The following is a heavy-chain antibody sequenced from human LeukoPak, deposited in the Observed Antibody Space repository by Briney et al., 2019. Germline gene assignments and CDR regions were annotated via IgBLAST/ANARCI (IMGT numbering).Heavy chain of an antibody. CDR2: SSSSGSST. V-gene: IGHV3-11*01. CDR3: TAAPNTTPGSLGH. D-gene: IGHD6-25*01. CDR1: GFSFSDYY. Sequence: GGSLRLSCAASGFSFSDYYMNWIRQAPGKGLEWVSCSSSSGSSTYYADSVKGRFTISRDYAKNALFLQMNSLRAEDTAVYYCTAAPNTTPGSLGHWGQGTLVTVSS. J-gene: IGHJ4*02.